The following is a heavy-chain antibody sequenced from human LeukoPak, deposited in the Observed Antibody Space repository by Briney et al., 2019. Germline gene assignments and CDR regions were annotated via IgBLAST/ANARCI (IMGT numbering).Heavy chain of an antibody. CDR1: GGSISSSSYY. CDR2: IYYSGST. CDR3: ASLLFQTSEAVDY. J-gene: IGHJ4*02. V-gene: IGHV4-39*01. Sequence: PSETLSLTCTVSGGSISSSSYYWGWIRQPPGKGREWIGSIYYSGSTYYNPSLKSRVTISVDTSKNQFSLKLSSVTAADTAVYYCASLLFQTSEAVDYWGQGTLVTVSS. D-gene: IGHD6-19*01.